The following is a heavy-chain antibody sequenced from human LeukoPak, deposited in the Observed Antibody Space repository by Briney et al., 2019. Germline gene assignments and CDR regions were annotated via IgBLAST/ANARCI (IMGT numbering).Heavy chain of an antibody. Sequence: SGTLSLTCTVSGGSISSGGYYWSWIRQHPGKGLEWIGYIYYSGSTYYNPSLKSRVTISVDTSKNQFSLKLSSVTAADTAVYYCARASGSTRPLYYMDVWGKGTTVTVSS. J-gene: IGHJ6*03. V-gene: IGHV4-31*03. CDR1: GGSISSGGYY. D-gene: IGHD2-2*01. CDR3: ARASGSTRPLYYMDV. CDR2: IYYSGST.